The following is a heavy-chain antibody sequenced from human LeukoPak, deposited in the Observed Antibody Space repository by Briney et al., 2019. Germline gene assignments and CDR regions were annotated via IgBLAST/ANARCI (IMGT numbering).Heavy chain of an antibody. CDR3: ARDGLVRRGYSYVSWDVFDI. CDR1: GYTFTSYD. Sequence: GASVKVSCKASGYTFTSYDINWVRQATGQGLKWMGWMNPNSGNTGYAQKLQGRVTMTTDTSTSTAYMELRSLRSDDAAVYYCARDGLVRRGYSYVSWDVFDIWGQGTMVTVSS. J-gene: IGHJ3*02. D-gene: IGHD5-18*01. V-gene: IGHV1-8*02. CDR2: MNPNSGNT.